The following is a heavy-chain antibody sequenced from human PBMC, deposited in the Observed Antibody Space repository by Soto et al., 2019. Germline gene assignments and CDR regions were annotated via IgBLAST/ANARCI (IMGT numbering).Heavy chain of an antibody. CDR1: GGSISSGGYS. J-gene: IGHJ6*02. CDR3: ARDPWGGYDYKPEYPPYGMDV. D-gene: IGHD5-12*01. CDR2: IYHSGST. Sequence: PSETLSLTCAVSGGSISSGGYSWSWIRQPPGKGLEWIGYIYHSGSTYYNPSLKSRVTISVDRSKNQFSLKLSSVTAADTAVYYCARDPWGGYDYKPEYPPYGMDVWGQGNTVTVSS. V-gene: IGHV4-30-2*01.